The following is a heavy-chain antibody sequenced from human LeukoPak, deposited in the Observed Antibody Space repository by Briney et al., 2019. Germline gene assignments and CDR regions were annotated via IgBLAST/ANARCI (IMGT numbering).Heavy chain of an antibody. CDR2: ISGSGGST. D-gene: IGHD3-9*01. CDR1: GFTFSSYW. Sequence: GGSLRLSCAASGFTFSSYWMHWVRQAPGKGLEWVSAISGSGGSTYYADSVKGRFTISRDNSKNTLCLQMNSLRAEDTAVYYCVGDDILTGYYSGDYWGQGTLVTVSS. CDR3: VGDDILTGYYSGDY. V-gene: IGHV3-23*01. J-gene: IGHJ4*02.